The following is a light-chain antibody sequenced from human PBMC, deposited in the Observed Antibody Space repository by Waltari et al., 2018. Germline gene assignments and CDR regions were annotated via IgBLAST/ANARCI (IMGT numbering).Light chain of an antibody. J-gene: IGLJ2*01. V-gene: IGLV2-14*01. CDR3: SSYTTSTSYVV. Sequence: QSALTQPASVSGSPGQSITISCTGTSSDVGIYRFVSWYQQHPGKAPKLMIYEVINRPSGVSNRFSGSKSGNTASLTISGLQAEDEADYYCSSYTTSTSYVVFGGGTKLTVL. CDR1: SSDVGIYRF. CDR2: EVI.